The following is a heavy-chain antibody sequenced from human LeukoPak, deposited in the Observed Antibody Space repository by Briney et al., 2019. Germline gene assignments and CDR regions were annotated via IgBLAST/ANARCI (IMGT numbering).Heavy chain of an antibody. V-gene: IGHV3-21*04. CDR2: ISSSSSYI. Sequence: GGSLRLSCAASGFTFSSYSMNWVRQAPGKGLEWVSSISSSSSYIYYADSVKGRFTISRDNSKNTLYLQMSSLRAEDTAVYSCAKDLSNPYKYYGMDVWGQGTTVTVSS. CDR3: AKDLSNPYKYYGMDV. CDR1: GFTFSSYS. D-gene: IGHD4-11*01. J-gene: IGHJ6*02.